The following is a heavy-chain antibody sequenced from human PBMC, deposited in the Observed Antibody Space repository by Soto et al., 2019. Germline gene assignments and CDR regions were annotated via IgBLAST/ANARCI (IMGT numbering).Heavy chain of an antibody. CDR3: AREGFRAVMSYYGMDV. CDR1: GFTFSDYW. Sequence: PGGSLRLSCAASGFTFSDYWMSWVRQAPGKGLEWVANIKQDGSEKYYVDSVKGRFTISRDNAKNSLYLQMNSLRAEDTAVYYYAREGFRAVMSYYGMDVWGKGTTVTVSS. D-gene: IGHD3-16*01. V-gene: IGHV3-7*04. CDR2: IKQDGSEK. J-gene: IGHJ6*04.